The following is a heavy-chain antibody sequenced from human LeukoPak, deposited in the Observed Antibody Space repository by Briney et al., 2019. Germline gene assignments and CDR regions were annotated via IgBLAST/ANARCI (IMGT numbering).Heavy chain of an antibody. CDR1: GGTFSSYA. D-gene: IGHD3-10*01. J-gene: IGHJ5*02. Sequence: SVKVSCKASGGTFSSYAISWVRQAPGQGLEWMGGIIPIFGTANYAQKFQGRVTITTDESTSTAYMELSSLRSEDTAVYYCARRGLALTYYYGSGSYSRTNWFDPLGQGTLVTVSS. V-gene: IGHV1-69*05. CDR3: ARRGLALTYYYGSGSYSRTNWFDP. CDR2: IIPIFGTA.